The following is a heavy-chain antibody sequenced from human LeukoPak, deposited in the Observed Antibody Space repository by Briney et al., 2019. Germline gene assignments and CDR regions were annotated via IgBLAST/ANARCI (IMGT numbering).Heavy chain of an antibody. J-gene: IGHJ3*02. V-gene: IGHV1-69*05. D-gene: IGHD2-15*01. CDR2: IIPIFGTA. CDR1: GGTFSSYA. Sequence: ASVKVSCKASGGTFSSYAISWVRQAPGQGLEWMGGIIPIFGTANYAQKFQGRVTITTDESTSTAYMELSSLRSEDTAVYYCARWSHCSGGSCYRQRGSAFDIWGQGTMVTVSS. CDR3: ARWSHCSGGSCYRQRGSAFDI.